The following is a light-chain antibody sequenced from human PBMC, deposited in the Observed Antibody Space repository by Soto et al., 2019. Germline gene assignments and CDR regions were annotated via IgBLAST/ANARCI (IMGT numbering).Light chain of an antibody. Sequence: DIQMTQSPSSLSASVGDRVTITCQASHDISNRLNWYQQKTGKAPKLLIFDASRLVTGVPSRLSGSRSGTDFVLTISSLQPEDIVTYYCQQYANLPLTFGGGTKVDIK. V-gene: IGKV1-33*01. CDR1: HDISNR. CDR3: QQYANLPLT. CDR2: DAS. J-gene: IGKJ4*01.